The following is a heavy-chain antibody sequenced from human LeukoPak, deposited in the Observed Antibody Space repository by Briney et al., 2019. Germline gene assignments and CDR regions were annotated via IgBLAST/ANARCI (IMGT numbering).Heavy chain of an antibody. D-gene: IGHD5-24*01. Sequence: GGSLRLSCAASGFTFSSYWMTWVRQAPGKGLEWVANIKVDGSESYYADSVMGRFMISRDNAKNSLYLQMNSLRVGDTAVYYCARPRWLQFGPHDAWGQGTLVTVSS. J-gene: IGHJ5*02. CDR2: IKVDGSES. V-gene: IGHV3-7*01. CDR1: GFTFSSYW. CDR3: ARPRWLQFGPHDA.